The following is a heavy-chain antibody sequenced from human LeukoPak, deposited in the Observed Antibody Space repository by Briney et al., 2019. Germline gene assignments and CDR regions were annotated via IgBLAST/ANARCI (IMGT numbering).Heavy chain of an antibody. V-gene: IGHV4-38-2*02. Sequence: SETLSLTCTVSGYSISSGYYWGWIRQPPGKGLEWIGSIYHSGKTYYNPSLKSPVTISVDTSKNQFSLKLSSVTAADTAVYYCARSSEGRYYYDSSGFSYYYYYMDVWGKGTTVTISS. D-gene: IGHD3-22*01. CDR1: GYSISSGYY. J-gene: IGHJ6*03. CDR3: ARSSEGRYYYDSSGFSYYYYYMDV. CDR2: IYHSGKT.